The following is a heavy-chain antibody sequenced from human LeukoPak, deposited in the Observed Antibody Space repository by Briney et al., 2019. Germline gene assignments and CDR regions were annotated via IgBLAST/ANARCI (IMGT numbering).Heavy chain of an antibody. J-gene: IGHJ4*02. CDR3: ARGHYDVLAASYKWTPDY. V-gene: IGHV3-21*04. CDR1: GFTFNTFN. Sequence: GGSLRLSCAASGFTFNTFNMNWVRKAPGKGLEWVSSITSGGDYIYYADSVKGRFTTSRDNATNSLSLQLNSLRVEDTAVDYCARGHYDVLAASYKWTPDYWGQGTLVTVSS. CDR2: ITSGGDYI. D-gene: IGHD3-9*01.